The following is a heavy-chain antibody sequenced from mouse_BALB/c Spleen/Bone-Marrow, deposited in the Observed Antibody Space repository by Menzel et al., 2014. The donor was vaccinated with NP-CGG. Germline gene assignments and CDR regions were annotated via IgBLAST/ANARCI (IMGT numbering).Heavy chain of an antibody. V-gene: IGHV6-6*01. D-gene: IGHD2-1*01. CDR3: TRYGNYGYFDV. CDR2: IRSKANNHAT. CDR1: GFTFSDAW. Sequence: EVQGVEPGGGLVQPGGSMKLSCAGSGFTFSDAWMDWVRQPPEKGLEWVAGIRSKANNHATYYAESERGKFTISRDDSKSSIHLQMHSLRAADTGIYCCTRYGNYGYFDVWGAGTTVTVSS. J-gene: IGHJ1*01.